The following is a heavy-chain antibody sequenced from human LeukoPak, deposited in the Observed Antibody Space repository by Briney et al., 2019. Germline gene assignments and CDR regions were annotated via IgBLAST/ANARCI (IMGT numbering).Heavy chain of an antibody. D-gene: IGHD2-2*01. Sequence: SETLSLTCAVYGGSFSGYYWSWIRQPPGKGLDWIGEINHSGSTNYNPSLKSRVTISVDTSKNQFSLKLSSVTAADTAVYYCATAFGGSSTSGGFDYWGQGTLVTVSS. CDR2: INHSGST. V-gene: IGHV4-34*01. CDR3: ATAFGGSSTSGGFDY. J-gene: IGHJ4*02. CDR1: GGSFSGYY.